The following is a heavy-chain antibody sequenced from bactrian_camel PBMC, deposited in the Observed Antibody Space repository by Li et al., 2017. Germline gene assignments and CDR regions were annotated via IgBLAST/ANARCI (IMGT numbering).Heavy chain of an antibody. V-gene: IGHV3S1*01. D-gene: IGHD7*01. Sequence: HVQLVESGGGLVQPGESLRLSCEVSGFTFSSSFVHWVRQAPGEGLDWVGHINSRGVITHYSGSVKGRLTMSSDNAKNTVYLQMNSLKSEDTALYYCATGEPGVVFGTGALFGCWGQGTQVTVS. CDR1: GFTFSSSF. CDR3: ATGEPGVVFGTGALFGC. CDR2: INSRGVIT. J-gene: IGHJ6*01.